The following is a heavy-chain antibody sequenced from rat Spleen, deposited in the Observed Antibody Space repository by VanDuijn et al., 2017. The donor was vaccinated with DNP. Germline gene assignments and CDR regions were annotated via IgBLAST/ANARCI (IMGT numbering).Heavy chain of an antibody. Sequence: EVQLVESGGGLVQPGRSLKLSCAASGFTFSDYNMAWVRQAPKKGLEWVTTIFYDGSNTYYPDSVKGRFTISRDDAKSCLYLQMNSLKSEDTATYYCARGSTSIYWYFDFWGPGTMVTVSS. CDR3: ARGSTSIYWYFDF. D-gene: IGHD3-1*01. CDR1: GFTFSDYN. J-gene: IGHJ1*01. CDR2: IFYDGSNT. V-gene: IGHV5-7*01.